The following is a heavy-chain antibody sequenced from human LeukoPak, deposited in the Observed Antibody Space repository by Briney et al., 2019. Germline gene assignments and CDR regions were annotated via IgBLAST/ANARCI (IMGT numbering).Heavy chain of an antibody. CDR1: GFTVSSNY. V-gene: IGHV3-53*01. D-gene: IGHD3-10*01. CDR3: ARDSPMVRGVTYIL. J-gene: IGHJ4*02. Sequence: GGSLRFSCAASGFTVSSNYMSWVRQAPGKGLEWVSVIYSGGSTYYADSVKGRFTISRDNSKNTLYLQMNSLRAEDTAVYYCARDSPMVRGVTYILWGQGTLVTVS. CDR2: IYSGGST.